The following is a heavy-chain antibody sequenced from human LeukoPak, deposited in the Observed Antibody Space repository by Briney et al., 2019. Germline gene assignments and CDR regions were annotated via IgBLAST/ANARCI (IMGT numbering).Heavy chain of an antibody. CDR1: GLRFAVQW. D-gene: IGHD3-16*01. J-gene: IGHJ4*02. CDR3: AXEHYGRWPD. CDR2: ISGDGKKE. V-gene: IGHV3-7*01. Sequence: GGSLRLSCAASGLRFAVQWMTWLRQAPGTGLEWVATISGDGKKEFYVDFVKGRFTISRDNAKNSMFLQMNSLRVEDTAIYFCAXEHYGRWPDWGQGTLVIVSS.